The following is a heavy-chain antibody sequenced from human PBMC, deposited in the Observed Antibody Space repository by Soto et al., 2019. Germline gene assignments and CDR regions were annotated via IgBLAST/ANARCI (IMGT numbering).Heavy chain of an antibody. D-gene: IGHD3-10*01. Sequence: SETLSLTCTVSGGSISSGDYYWSWIRQPPGKGLEWIGYIYYSGSTYYNPSLKRRVTISVDTSKNQFSLKLSSVTAADTAVYYCARVIYGSGRYIDWFDPWGQGTLVTVSS. CDR2: IYYSGST. CDR1: GGSISSGDYY. J-gene: IGHJ5*02. CDR3: ARVIYGSGRYIDWFDP. V-gene: IGHV4-30-4*01.